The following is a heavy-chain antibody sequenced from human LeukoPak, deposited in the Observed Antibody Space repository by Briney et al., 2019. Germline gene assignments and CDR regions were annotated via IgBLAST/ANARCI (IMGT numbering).Heavy chain of an antibody. CDR2: IYHSGST. J-gene: IGHJ4*02. CDR1: GGSISSSNW. D-gene: IGHD5-18*01. V-gene: IGHV4-4*02. Sequence: SGTLSLTCAVSGGSISSSNWWSWVRQPPGKGLEWIGEIYHSGSTNYNPSLKSRVTISVDKSKNQFSLKLSSVTAADTAVYYCARWSSDADTAMVFDYWGQGTLVTVSS. CDR3: ARWSSDADTAMVFDY.